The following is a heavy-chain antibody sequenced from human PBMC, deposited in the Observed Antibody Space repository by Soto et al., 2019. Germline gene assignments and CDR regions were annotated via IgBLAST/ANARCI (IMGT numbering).Heavy chain of an antibody. CDR3: ARDKDRLQLGGNYYYIMDV. CDR2: IMPIFRTP. CDR1: GGTFSNSA. J-gene: IGHJ6*02. Sequence: QVQLEQSGAEVKKPGSSVKVSCKASGGTFSNSAISWVRQAPGQGLEWMGGIMPIFRTPDYAQKFQGRVNITADXSXTXAHXELSGLRSEDTAVYYCARDKDRLQLGGNYYYIMDVWGQGTTVTVSS. D-gene: IGHD4-4*01. V-gene: IGHV1-69*12.